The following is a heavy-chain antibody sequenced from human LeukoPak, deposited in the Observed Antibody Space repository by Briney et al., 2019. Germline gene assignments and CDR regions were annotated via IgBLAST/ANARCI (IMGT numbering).Heavy chain of an antibody. V-gene: IGHV4-4*07. CDR1: GGSISSYY. CDR2: IYSSGTT. D-gene: IGHD3-10*01. J-gene: IGHJ4*02. Sequence: PSETLSLTCTVSGGSISSYYWSWIRQPAGKGLEWIGRIYSSGTTTYNPSLKSRVTMSVDSSKNHFSLKLTSVTAADTAVYYCARDLYYGWGHDYWGQGTLVTVSS. CDR3: ARDLYYGWGHDY.